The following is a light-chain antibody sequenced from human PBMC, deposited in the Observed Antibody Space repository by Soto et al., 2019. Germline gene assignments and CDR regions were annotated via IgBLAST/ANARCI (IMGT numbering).Light chain of an antibody. J-gene: IGKJ2*01. V-gene: IGKV3-20*01. Sequence: EMVLTQSPGTLSLSPGERATLSCRSRQSVSSSHLAWYQQKHGQSPRLLIYGASNRATGIPDRFSGSGSGTDFTLSISILEPEAVEVYYCQQSCSSPRTFGQGTKLEIK. CDR3: QQSCSSPRT. CDR1: QSVSSSH. CDR2: GAS.